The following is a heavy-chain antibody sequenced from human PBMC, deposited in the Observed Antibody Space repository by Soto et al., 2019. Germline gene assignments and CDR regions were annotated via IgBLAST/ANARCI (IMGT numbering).Heavy chain of an antibody. CDR2: IIPIFGTA. D-gene: IGHD3-22*01. J-gene: IGHJ3*02. CDR1: GGTFSSYA. Sequence: GASVKVSCKASGGTFSSYAISWVRQAPGQGLEWMGGIIPIFGTANYAQKFQGRVTITADESTSTAYMELSSLRSEDTAVYYCAVLNYYDISGYYYQAFDIWGQGTMVTVSS. CDR3: AVLNYYDISGYYYQAFDI. V-gene: IGHV1-69*13.